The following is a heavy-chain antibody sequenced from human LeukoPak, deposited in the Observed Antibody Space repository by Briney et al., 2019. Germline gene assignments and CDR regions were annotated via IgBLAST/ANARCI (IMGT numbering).Heavy chain of an antibody. J-gene: IGHJ3*02. Sequence: SETLSLTCTVSGDSISNYYWNWIRQPAGKGLEWIGSIYYSGSTYYNPSLKSRVTISVDTSKNQFSLKLSSVTAADTAVYFCARSLGSGSYYSAFNIWGQGTMVTVSS. D-gene: IGHD3-10*01. CDR3: ARSLGSGSYYSAFNI. CDR1: GDSISNYY. V-gene: IGHV4-4*07. CDR2: IYYSGST.